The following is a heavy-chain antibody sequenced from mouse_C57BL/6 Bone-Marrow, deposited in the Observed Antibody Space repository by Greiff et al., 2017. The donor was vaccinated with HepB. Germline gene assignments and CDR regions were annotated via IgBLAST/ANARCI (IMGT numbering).Heavy chain of an antibody. J-gene: IGHJ1*03. Sequence: EVQLQQSGPVLVKPGASVKMSCKASGYTFTDYYMNWVKQSHGKSLEWIGVINPYNGGTSYNQKFKGKATLTVDKSSSTAYMELNSLTSEDSAVYYGSRSEVCVGYSRYFDVWGTGTTVTVSS. CDR2: INPYNGGT. D-gene: IGHD2-3*01. CDR3: SRSEVCVGYSRYFDV. V-gene: IGHV1-19*01. CDR1: GYTFTDYY.